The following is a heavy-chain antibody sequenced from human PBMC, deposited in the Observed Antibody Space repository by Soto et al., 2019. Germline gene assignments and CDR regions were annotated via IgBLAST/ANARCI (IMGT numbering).Heavy chain of an antibody. D-gene: IGHD3-3*01. CDR3: ARATEWNALDI. Sequence: DVQLVETGGGLIQPGGSLRLSCAASGFSVSSDYMNWVRQDPGKGLEWVSVIYRGGSTYYAYSVSGRFTISRDNSENTLFLQMNSLRAEDTAVYYCARATEWNALDIWGQGTMVTVSS. CDR1: GFSVSSDY. CDR2: IYRGGST. J-gene: IGHJ3*02. V-gene: IGHV3-53*02.